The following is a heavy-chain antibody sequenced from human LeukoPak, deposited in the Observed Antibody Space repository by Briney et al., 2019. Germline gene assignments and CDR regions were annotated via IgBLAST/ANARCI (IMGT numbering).Heavy chain of an antibody. D-gene: IGHD1-1*01. Sequence: PGGSLRLSCAVSGFTVSDNYMSWVRQAPGKGLEWVSSISSSSSYMFYAGSVMGRFTNSRDNAKKSLYLQMNNLRAEDTAIYYCVRVVPGTGSLDYWGQGTLVTVSS. J-gene: IGHJ4*02. CDR1: GFTVSDNY. V-gene: IGHV3-21*01. CDR3: VRVVPGTGSLDY. CDR2: ISSSSSYM.